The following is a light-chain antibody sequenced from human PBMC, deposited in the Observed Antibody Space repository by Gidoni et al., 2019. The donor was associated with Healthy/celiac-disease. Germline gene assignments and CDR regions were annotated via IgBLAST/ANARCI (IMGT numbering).Light chain of an antibody. J-gene: IGKJ3*01. CDR1: QSVSSSY. CDR2: GAS. Sequence: EIVLTQSPGTLSLSPGERATLSCRASQSVSSSYSAWYQQKPCQAPRLLIYGASSRATGIPDRFSGSGSGTDFTLTISRLEPEDFAVYYCQQYGSSPFTFGPGTKVDIK. V-gene: IGKV3-20*01. CDR3: QQYGSSPFT.